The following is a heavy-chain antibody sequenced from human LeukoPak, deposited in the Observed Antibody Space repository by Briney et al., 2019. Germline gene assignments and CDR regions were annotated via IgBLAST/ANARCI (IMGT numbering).Heavy chain of an antibody. CDR1: GYTFTGYY. J-gene: IGHJ5*02. D-gene: IGHD2-15*01. Sequence: ASVKVSCKASGYTFTGYYMHWVRQAPGQGLEWMGRINPNSGGTNYAQKFQGRVTMTRDTSISTAYMELSRLRPDDTAVYYCARDSGYCSGGSCYRGGNWFDPWGQGTLVTVSS. V-gene: IGHV1-2*06. CDR2: INPNSGGT. CDR3: ARDSGYCSGGSCYRGGNWFDP.